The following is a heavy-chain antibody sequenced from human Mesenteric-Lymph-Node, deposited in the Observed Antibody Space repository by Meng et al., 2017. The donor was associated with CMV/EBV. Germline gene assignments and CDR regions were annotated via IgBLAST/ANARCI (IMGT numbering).Heavy chain of an antibody. J-gene: IGHJ5*02. Sequence: SETLSLTCTVSGGAVTSDLYHWSWIRQPPGKGPEWIGSMYYSGSTYYNPSLKSRVTISVDSSKNQFSLKLSSVTAADTDVYYCARDMGYFFDPWGQGTLVTVSS. CDR3: ARDMGYFFDP. CDR2: MYYSGST. V-gene: IGHV4-39*07. D-gene: IGHD3-9*01. CDR1: GGAVTSDLYH.